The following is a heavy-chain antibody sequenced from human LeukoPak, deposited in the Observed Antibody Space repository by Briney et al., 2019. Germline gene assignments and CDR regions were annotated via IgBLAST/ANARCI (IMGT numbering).Heavy chain of an antibody. CDR2: IYHSGST. V-gene: IGHV4-38-2*02. Sequence: SETLSLTCSVSGYSISSGYYWGWIRQPPGMGLEWIGNIYHSGSTYYNPSLKSRVTISVDTSKNHFSLKLSSVTAADTAVYYCARSLSPAASDAFHIWGQGTMVTVSS. J-gene: IGHJ3*02. CDR1: GYSISSGYY. CDR3: ARSLSPAASDAFHI. D-gene: IGHD2-2*01.